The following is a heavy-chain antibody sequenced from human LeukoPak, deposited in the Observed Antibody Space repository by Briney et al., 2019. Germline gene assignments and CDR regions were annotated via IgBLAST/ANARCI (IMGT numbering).Heavy chain of an antibody. Sequence: GASVKVSCKASGYTFTNYGISWVRQAPGQGLEWMGWISAYNGNTNYAQKLQGRVTMTTDTSTSTAYMELRSLRSNDTAVYYCARAPGVRGVTFRWFDPWGQGTLVTVSS. CDR3: ARAPGVRGVTFRWFDP. V-gene: IGHV1-18*04. CDR1: GYTFTNYG. D-gene: IGHD3-10*01. CDR2: ISAYNGNT. J-gene: IGHJ5*02.